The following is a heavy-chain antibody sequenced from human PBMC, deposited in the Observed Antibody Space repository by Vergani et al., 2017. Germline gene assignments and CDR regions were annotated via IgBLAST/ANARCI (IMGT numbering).Heavy chain of an antibody. CDR1: GASVNSYY. CDR2: VSFRGDT. D-gene: IGHD3-10*01. V-gene: IGHV4-59*02. Sequence: QAQLQESGPGLVKPSETLSLTCHVFGASVNSYYWSWIRQPPGKGLEWMGYVSFRGDTLYDPSVKGRMTISLNTSSNQFSLYLTSVTAADTAVYYCARSRIYYGAGSPDYWGQGTLVTVSS. CDR3: ARSRIYYGAGSPDY. J-gene: IGHJ4*02.